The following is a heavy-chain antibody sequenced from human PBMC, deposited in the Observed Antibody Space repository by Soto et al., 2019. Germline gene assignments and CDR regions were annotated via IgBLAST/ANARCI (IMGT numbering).Heavy chain of an antibody. V-gene: IGHV4-34*01. D-gene: IGHD3-3*01. Sequence: ETLSLTCAVYGGSFSGYYWSWIRQPPGNGLEWIGEINHSGITNYNPSLKSRVTISVDTSKNQFSLKLSSVTAADTAVYYCARVRYTIFGVVITDKRFDYWGQGTLVTVSS. J-gene: IGHJ4*02. CDR2: INHSGIT. CDR3: ARVRYTIFGVVITDKRFDY. CDR1: GGSFSGYY.